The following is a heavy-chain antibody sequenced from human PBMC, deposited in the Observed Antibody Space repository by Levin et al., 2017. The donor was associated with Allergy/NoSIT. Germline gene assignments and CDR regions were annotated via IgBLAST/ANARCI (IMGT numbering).Heavy chain of an antibody. V-gene: IGHV4-34*01. CDR1: GGSFSGYY. D-gene: IGHD5-18*01. Sequence: SQTLSLTCAVYGGSFSGYYWSWIRQPPGKGLEWIGEINHSGSTKYNASLKSRVTISVETSKKQFSLKLSSVTAADTAVYYCARGGATVMVMGYWGQGTLVTVSS. CDR2: INHSGST. CDR3: ARGGATVMVMGY. J-gene: IGHJ4*02.